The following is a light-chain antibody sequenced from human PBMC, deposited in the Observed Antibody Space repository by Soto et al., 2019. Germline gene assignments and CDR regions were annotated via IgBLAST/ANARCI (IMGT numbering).Light chain of an antibody. CDR2: GAS. V-gene: IGKV3-20*01. CDR1: QSVSIRY. CDR3: QQYGSSPYT. Sequence: EIVLTQSPGTLSLSPGERAILSCRASQSVSIRYLAWYRQKPGQAPRLLIYGASSRATGIPDRFSGSGSGTDFTLTISRLEPEDFAVYYCQQYGSSPYTFGQGTKLEIK. J-gene: IGKJ2*01.